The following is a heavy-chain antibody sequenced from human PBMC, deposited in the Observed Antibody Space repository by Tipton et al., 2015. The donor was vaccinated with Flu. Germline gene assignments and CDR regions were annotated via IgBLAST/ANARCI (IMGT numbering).Heavy chain of an antibody. Sequence: TLSLTCTVSGGSISTYYWSWIRQPPGKGLEWIGYIYYSGSTKYNPSLKSRVTMSVDTSKNQFSLNLSSVTAADTAVYYCARHGCGGGSCPFQHWGLGTLVTVSP. CDR2: IYYSGST. CDR3: ARHGCGGGSCPFQH. V-gene: IGHV4-59*08. D-gene: IGHD2-15*01. J-gene: IGHJ1*01. CDR1: GGSISTYY.